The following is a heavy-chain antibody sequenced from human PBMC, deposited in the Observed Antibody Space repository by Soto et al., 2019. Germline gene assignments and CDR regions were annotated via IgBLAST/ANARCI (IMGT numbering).Heavy chain of an antibody. Sequence: QVHLVESGGGVVQPGRSLRLSCEASGFTFSNYAIHWVRRAPGKGLEWVAVIANDGLDKRYAEPVKGRFTVSRDTSKNTVNLQMTSLRTEDTAVYYCARDSKVGPATYYFDYWGQGTLVTVSS. J-gene: IGHJ4*02. V-gene: IGHV3-30*03. D-gene: IGHD2-15*01. CDR1: GFTFSNYA. CDR2: IANDGLDK. CDR3: ARDSKVGPATYYFDY.